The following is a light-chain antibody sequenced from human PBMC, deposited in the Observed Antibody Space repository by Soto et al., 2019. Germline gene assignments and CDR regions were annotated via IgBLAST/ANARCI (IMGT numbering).Light chain of an antibody. J-gene: IGLJ1*01. Sequence: QSALTQAASVSGSPGQSITISCTGTSSDVGGYNYVSWYQQFPGRVPKLLIYNVSNRPSGVSNRFSGSKSGNTASLTISGLQAEDEADYFCTSSTSGSLYAFGNGTKVTVL. CDR1: SSDVGGYNY. CDR3: TSSTSGSLYA. CDR2: NVS. V-gene: IGLV2-14*01.